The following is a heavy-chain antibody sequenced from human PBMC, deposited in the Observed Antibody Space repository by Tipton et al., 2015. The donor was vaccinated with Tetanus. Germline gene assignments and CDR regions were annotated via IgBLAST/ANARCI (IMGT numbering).Heavy chain of an antibody. CDR3: ARDKAFYYFDY. V-gene: IGHV4-39*07. Sequence: TLSLTCTVSGGSISSSSYYWGWIRQPPGKGLEWIGSIYYSGSTYYNPSLKSRVTISVDTSKNQFSLKLSSVTAADTAVYYCARDKAFYYFDYWGQGTLVTVSS. CDR1: GGSISSSSYY. J-gene: IGHJ4*02. CDR2: IYYSGST.